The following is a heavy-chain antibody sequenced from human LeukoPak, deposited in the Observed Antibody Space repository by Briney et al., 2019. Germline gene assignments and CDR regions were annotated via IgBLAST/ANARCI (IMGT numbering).Heavy chain of an antibody. Sequence: GGSLRLSCAVSGFTFRTHSMTWVRQAPGKGLEWVSYISDRSDIIYYADSVKGRFTISRDSAKNSLYLQMNSLRDEDTAVYYCVPIITALLDYWGQGTLVTVSS. CDR2: ISDRSDII. CDR3: VPIITALLDY. V-gene: IGHV3-48*02. CDR1: GFTFRTHS. J-gene: IGHJ4*02. D-gene: IGHD3-22*01.